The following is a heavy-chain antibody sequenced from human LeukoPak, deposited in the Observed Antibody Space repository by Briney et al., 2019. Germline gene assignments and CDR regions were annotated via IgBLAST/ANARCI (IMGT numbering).Heavy chain of an antibody. CDR3: ARRAGISGYSFYLDS. Sequence: GESLKISCRASGNWFTSYWIGWVRQMPGKGLELMGIMYPGDSATRYSPAFQGHVTISANSSISTAYLQWSSLKVSDTAIYYCARRAGISGYSFYLDSWGQGTLVTVSS. D-gene: IGHD5-12*01. V-gene: IGHV5-51*01. CDR1: GNWFTSYW. J-gene: IGHJ4*02. CDR2: MYPGDSAT.